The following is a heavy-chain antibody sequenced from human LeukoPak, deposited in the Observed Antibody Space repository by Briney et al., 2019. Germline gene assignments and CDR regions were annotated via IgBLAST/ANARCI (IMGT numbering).Heavy chain of an antibody. D-gene: IGHD6-6*01. CDR1: GYTFTSYC. CDR2: INPSGGST. J-gene: IGHJ4*02. Sequence: ASVKVSCKASGYTFTSYCMHWVRQAPGQGLEWMGIINPSGGSTSYAQKFQGRVTMTRDMSTSTVYMELSSLRSEDTAVYYCASSERRSSSIDYWGQGTLVTVSS. V-gene: IGHV1-46*01. CDR3: ASSERRSSSIDY.